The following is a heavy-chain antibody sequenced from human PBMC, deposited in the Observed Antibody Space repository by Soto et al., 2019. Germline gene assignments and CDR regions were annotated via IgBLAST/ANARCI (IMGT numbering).Heavy chain of an antibody. J-gene: IGHJ4*02. Sequence: EVQLLESGGDLVQPGGSLRLSCAASGFSFNNYAMIWVRQAPGQGLEWVSGINGGGTNTFYADSVKGRFSISRDNPKNTLYMQMNSLRVEDTAIYYCANGGLGTTGKYWGQGILVTVSS. CDR2: INGGGTNT. D-gene: IGHD3-16*01. V-gene: IGHV3-23*01. CDR1: GFSFNNYA. CDR3: ANGGLGTTGKY.